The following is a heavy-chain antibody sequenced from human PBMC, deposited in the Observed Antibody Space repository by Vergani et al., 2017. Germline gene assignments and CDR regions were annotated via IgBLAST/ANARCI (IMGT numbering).Heavy chain of an antibody. CDR2: INHSGST. J-gene: IGHJ6*03. V-gene: IGHV4-34*01. CDR3: ARGXCSSTSCYKGYYYYYMDV. D-gene: IGHD2-2*02. CDR1: GGSFSGYY. Sequence: QVQLQQWGAGLLKPSETLSLTCAVYGGSFSGYYWSWIRQPPGKGLEWIGEINHSGSTNYNPSLKSRVTISVDTSKNQFSLKLSSVTAADTAVYYCARGXCSSTSCYKGYYYYYMDVWGKGTTVTVSS.